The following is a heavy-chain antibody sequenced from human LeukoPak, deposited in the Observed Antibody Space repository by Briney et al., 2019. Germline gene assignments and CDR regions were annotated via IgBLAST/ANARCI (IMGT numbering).Heavy chain of an antibody. J-gene: IGHJ4*02. D-gene: IGHD6-13*01. CDR2: VSGGGST. V-gene: IGHV3-23*01. CDR1: GFTFSSYA. Sequence: GGSLRLSCAASGFTFSSYAMSWVRQAPGKGLEWVSTVSGGGSTYYADSVKGRFTISRDNSKNTLYLQMNSLRAEDTAVYYCAKGREIAAVGNFDYWGQGTLVTVSS. CDR3: AKGREIAAVGNFDY.